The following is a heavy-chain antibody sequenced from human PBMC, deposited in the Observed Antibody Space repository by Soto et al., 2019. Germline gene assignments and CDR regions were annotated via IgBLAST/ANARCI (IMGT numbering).Heavy chain of an antibody. D-gene: IGHD3-9*01. CDR2: IYYSGST. J-gene: IGHJ4*02. CDR1: GGSISSGGYY. CDR3: ARDNGGLRYFDY. V-gene: IGHV4-31*03. Sequence: SETLSLTCTVSGGSISSGGYYWSWIRQHPGKGLEWIGYIYYSGSTYYNPSLKSRVTISVDTSKNQFSLKLSSVTAADTAVYYCARDNGGLRYFDYWGQGTLVTVSS.